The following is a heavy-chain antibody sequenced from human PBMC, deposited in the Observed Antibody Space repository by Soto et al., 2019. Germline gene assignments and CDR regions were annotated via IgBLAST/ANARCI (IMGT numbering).Heavy chain of an antibody. CDR2: ISSSSSYI. CDR3: ARAPRSNTYYYDP. Sequence: EVQLVESGGGLVKPGGSLRLSCAASGFTFSSYSMNWVRQAPGKGLEWVSSISSSSSYIYYADSVKGRFTISRDNAKNSLYLQMNSLRAEDTAVYYCARAPRSNTYYYDPWGQGTLVTVSS. V-gene: IGHV3-21*01. D-gene: IGHD3-22*01. CDR1: GFTFSSYS. J-gene: IGHJ5*02.